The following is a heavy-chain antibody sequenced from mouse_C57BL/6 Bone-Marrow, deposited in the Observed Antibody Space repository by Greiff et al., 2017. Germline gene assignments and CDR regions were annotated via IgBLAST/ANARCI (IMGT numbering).Heavy chain of an antibody. CDR3: ARNSTFFCYFDY. V-gene: IGHV1-47*01. J-gene: IGHJ2*01. D-gene: IGHD5-1*01. CDR2: FHPYNDDT. Sequence: VLLLESGAELVKPGASVKMSCKASGYTFTTYPIEWMKQNHGKSLEWIGNFHPYNDDTKYNEKFKGKATLTAEKSSNTVYLELSRLTSDDSAVYYCARNSTFFCYFDYWGQGTTVTVSA. CDR1: GYTFTTYP.